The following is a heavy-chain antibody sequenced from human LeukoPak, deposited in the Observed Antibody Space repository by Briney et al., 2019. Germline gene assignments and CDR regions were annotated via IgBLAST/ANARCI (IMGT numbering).Heavy chain of an antibody. Sequence: ASVKVSCKASGYTFTSFDFNWVRQATGQGLEWMGWMKSNDGHTGYAQKFQGRVTMTRDTSISTAYMELSSLTFEDTAVYYCARGPPNWGMVGYWGQGTLVTVSS. V-gene: IGHV1-8*01. D-gene: IGHD7-27*01. CDR2: MKSNDGHT. CDR3: ARGPPNWGMVGY. J-gene: IGHJ4*02. CDR1: GYTFTSFD.